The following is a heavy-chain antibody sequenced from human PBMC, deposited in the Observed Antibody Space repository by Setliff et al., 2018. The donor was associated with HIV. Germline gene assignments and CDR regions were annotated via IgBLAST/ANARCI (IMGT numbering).Heavy chain of an antibody. CDR3: ARLRQWLAFFDS. CDR2: THTTGNT. J-gene: IGHJ4*02. Sequence: SETLSLTCTVSGDSIGYYYWTWIRQPPGKRLEWIGYTHTTGNTNYNPSLKGRVIMSVDTSNNQFSLSLTSVTAADTAVYYCARLRQWLAFFDSWGQGTLVTVSS. D-gene: IGHD6-19*01. V-gene: IGHV4-4*08. CDR1: GDSIGYYY.